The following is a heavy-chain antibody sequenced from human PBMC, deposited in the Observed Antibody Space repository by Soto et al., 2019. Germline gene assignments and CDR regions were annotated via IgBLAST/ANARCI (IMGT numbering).Heavy chain of an antibody. Sequence: ASVKVSCKASGYTFTGYYMHWVRQAPGQGLEWMGWINPNSGGTNYAQKFQGWVTMTRDTPISTAYMELSRLRSDDTAVYYCARDSLWFGELLDPYYYGMDVWGQGTTVTVSS. V-gene: IGHV1-2*04. J-gene: IGHJ6*02. CDR3: ARDSLWFGELLDPYYYGMDV. D-gene: IGHD3-10*01. CDR1: GYTFTGYY. CDR2: INPNSGGT.